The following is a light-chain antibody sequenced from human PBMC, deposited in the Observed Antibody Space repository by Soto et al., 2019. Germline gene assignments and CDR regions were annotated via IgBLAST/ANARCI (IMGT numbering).Light chain of an antibody. V-gene: IGKV3-11*01. CDR1: QSINFY. CDR3: QQYDTWPLT. J-gene: IGKJ4*01. Sequence: EIVLTQSPGTLSLSPGEDATLSCRASQSINFYLAWYQQKPGQAPRLLIYDGSNRATGIPARFSGSGSGTDFTLTISSLEPEDFAVYYCQQYDTWPLTFGGGTKVEI. CDR2: DGS.